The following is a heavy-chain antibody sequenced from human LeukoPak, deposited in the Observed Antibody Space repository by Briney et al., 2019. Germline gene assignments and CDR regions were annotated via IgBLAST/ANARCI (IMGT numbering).Heavy chain of an antibody. CDR1: GGTFSSYA. CDR2: IIPIFGTA. D-gene: IGHD4-11*01. Sequence: SVKVSCKASGGTFSSYAISWVRQAPGQGLEWMGGIIPIFGTANYAQKFQGRVTITADESTSTAYMELSSLRSEDTAVYYCARAATVTALYYYYYYMDVWGKGTTVTVSS. J-gene: IGHJ6*03. CDR3: ARAATVTALYYYYYYMDV. V-gene: IGHV1-69*13.